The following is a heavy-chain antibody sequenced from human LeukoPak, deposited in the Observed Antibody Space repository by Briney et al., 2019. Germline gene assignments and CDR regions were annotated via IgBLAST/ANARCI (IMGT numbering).Heavy chain of an antibody. Sequence: PGGSLRLSCAASGFTVISNLMTWVRQSPGRGLEWLSSIYSGGATYYADSVKGRFTISRDDAKNTVYLQMNSLRAEDTAVYYCATVFDFWGQGTLVTVSS. CDR3: ATVFDF. V-gene: IGHV3-53*01. CDR1: GFTVISNL. CDR2: IYSGGAT. J-gene: IGHJ5*01.